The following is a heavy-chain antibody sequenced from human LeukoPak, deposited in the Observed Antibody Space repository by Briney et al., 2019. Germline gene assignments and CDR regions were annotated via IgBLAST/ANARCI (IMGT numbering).Heavy chain of an antibody. CDR3: AAAYDLEGDVHGDYVYWFDP. Sequence: GGAVTVSCMASGFTFTSSAMQGVRQARGQRVEGIGWIYVGIANTNYAQKFQERVTITRDMSTSTAYMELSSLRSEDTAVYYCAAAYDLEGDVHGDYVYWFDPWGQGTLVTVSS. J-gene: IGHJ5*02. CDR1: GFTFTSSA. D-gene: IGHD4-17*01. CDR2: IYVGIANT. V-gene: IGHV1-58*02.